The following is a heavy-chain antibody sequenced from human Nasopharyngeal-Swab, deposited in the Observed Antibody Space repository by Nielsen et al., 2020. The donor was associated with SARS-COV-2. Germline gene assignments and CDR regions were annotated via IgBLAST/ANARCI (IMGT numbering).Heavy chain of an antibody. CDR2: IYYSGST. CDR1: GGSISSGGYY. V-gene: IGHV4-61*08. J-gene: IGHJ4*02. D-gene: IGHD1-26*01. Sequence: SETLSLTCTVSGGSISSGGYYWSWIRQHPGKGLEWIGYIYYSGSTNYNPSLKSRVTISVDTSKNQFSLKLSSVTAADTAVYYCARVGGSYAHYFDYWGQGTLVTVSS. CDR3: ARVGGSYAHYFDY.